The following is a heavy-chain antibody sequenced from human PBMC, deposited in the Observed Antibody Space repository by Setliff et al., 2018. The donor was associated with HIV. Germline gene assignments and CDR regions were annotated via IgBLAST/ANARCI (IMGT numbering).Heavy chain of an antibody. CDR1: GASISSRGYY. D-gene: IGHD3-16*01. Sequence: KTSETLSLTCTVSGASISSRGYYWGWICQAPGKGLERIGSIYYSGTTYYTPSLKSRVTMSFDTSKNLFSLKMSSASAADTAVYYCARFYDYYGHRLDYWGQGTQVTSPQ. CDR2: IYYSGTT. V-gene: IGHV4-39*02. CDR3: ARFYDYYGHRLDY. J-gene: IGHJ4*02.